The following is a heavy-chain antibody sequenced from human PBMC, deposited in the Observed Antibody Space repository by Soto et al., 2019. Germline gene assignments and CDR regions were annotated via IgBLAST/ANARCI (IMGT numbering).Heavy chain of an antibody. D-gene: IGHD1-1*01. J-gene: IGHJ5*02. Sequence: QVQLVQSGAEVKKPGSSVKVSCKASGGTFSSYAISWVRQAPGQGLEWMGGIIPIFGTANYAQKFQGRVTITAHESTSTAYMALSSLRSEDTAVYDGVRDRDGYNFVWFAPWGQGTLVTFSS. V-gene: IGHV1-69*01. CDR1: GGTFSSYA. CDR2: IIPIFGTA. CDR3: VRDRDGYNFVWFAP.